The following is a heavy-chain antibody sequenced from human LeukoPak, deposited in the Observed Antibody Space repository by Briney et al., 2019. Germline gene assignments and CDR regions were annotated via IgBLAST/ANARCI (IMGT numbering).Heavy chain of an antibody. CDR1: GFTFSSYE. CDR3: ARPLLGWYYGMDG. D-gene: IGHD6-19*01. V-gene: IGHV3-48*03. J-gene: IGHJ6*04. CDR2: ISSSGSTI. Sequence: GGSLRLSCAASGFTFSSYEMNWVRQAPGKGLEWISYISSSGSTIYYADSVKGRFTISRDNAKNSLYLQMNSLRAEDTAVYYCARPLLGWYYGMDGWRKGTTVTVSS.